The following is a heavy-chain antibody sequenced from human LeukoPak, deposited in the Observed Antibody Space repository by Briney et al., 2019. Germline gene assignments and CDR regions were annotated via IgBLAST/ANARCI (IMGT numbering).Heavy chain of an antibody. D-gene: IGHD3-10*01. J-gene: IGHJ4*02. CDR3: AKQEGIWFGELLPVDY. CDR1: GFTFSSYE. V-gene: IGHV3-48*03. Sequence: PGGSLRLSCAASGFTFSSYEMNWVRQAPGKGLEWVSYISSSGSTIYYADSVKGRFTISRDNAKNSLYLQMNSLRAEDTAVYYCAKQEGIWFGELLPVDYWGQGTLVTVSS. CDR2: ISSSGSTI.